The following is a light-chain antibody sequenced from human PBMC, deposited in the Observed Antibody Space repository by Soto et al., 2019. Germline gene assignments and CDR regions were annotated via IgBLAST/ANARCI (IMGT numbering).Light chain of an antibody. V-gene: IGKV1-9*01. CDR1: QGISSY. J-gene: IGKJ3*01. Sequence: DIQLTQSPSFLSASVGDRVTITCRASQGISSYLAWYQQKPGKAPKLLIYAASTLQSGVPSRFIGSGSGTEFTLTSSSLQPEDFATYYCQQLNSYPLTFGPGTKVDIK. CDR2: AAS. CDR3: QQLNSYPLT.